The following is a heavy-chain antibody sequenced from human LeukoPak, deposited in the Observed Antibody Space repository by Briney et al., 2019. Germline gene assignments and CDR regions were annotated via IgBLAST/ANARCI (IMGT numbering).Heavy chain of an antibody. Sequence: QPGRSLRLSCTTSGFNFGDYTMSWVRQAPGKGLEWVGFIRRKAYGGTPEYAASVKGRITIPRDDSKGIAYLQMNSLKTEDTAVYYCARNGGDYRNGGEYCSGTSCYLRWGQGTLVTVSS. CDR1: GFNFGDYT. J-gene: IGHJ4*02. CDR2: IRRKAYGGTP. D-gene: IGHD2-2*01. V-gene: IGHV3-49*04. CDR3: ARNGGDYRNGGEYCSGTSCYLR.